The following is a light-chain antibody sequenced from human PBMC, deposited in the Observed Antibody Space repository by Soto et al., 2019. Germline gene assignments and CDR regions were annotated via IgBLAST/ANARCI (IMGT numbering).Light chain of an antibody. J-gene: IGLJ1*01. CDR1: VGL. Sequence: QSALTQPASVSGSPGQSITISCTGTVGLVSWYQQHPGKVPKLIIYDDTKRPSGVSSRFSGSKSGNTASLTISGLQTEDEADYYCCLYVGGRIYLFGTGTKVTVL. CDR3: CLYVGGRIYL. CDR2: DDT. V-gene: IGLV2-23*01.